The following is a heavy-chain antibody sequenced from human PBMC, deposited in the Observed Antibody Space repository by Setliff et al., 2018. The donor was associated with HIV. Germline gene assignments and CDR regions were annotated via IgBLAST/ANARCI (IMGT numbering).Heavy chain of an antibody. CDR3: ARRAFKDGYKRSYFDY. Sequence: PSETLSLTCTVSGGSITSYYWNWIRQSPGKGLEWIGYIYYSGSTYYNPSLKSRVTISVDTSKNQFSLKLNSVTAADTAVYYCARRAFKDGYKRSYFDYWGQGTLVTVSS. CDR1: GGSITSYY. CDR2: IYYSGST. D-gene: IGHD5-12*01. J-gene: IGHJ4*02. V-gene: IGHV4-59*06.